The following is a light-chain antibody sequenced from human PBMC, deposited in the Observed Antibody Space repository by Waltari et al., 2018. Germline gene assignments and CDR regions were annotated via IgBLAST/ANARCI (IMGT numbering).Light chain of an antibody. V-gene: IGLV2-23*01. Sequence: QSALTQPASVSGSPGQSITISCTGTSSDVGSYNLVSWYQEHPGKAPKLIIYEDSKRPSGVFNRFSSSKSGNTASLTISGLQAEDEADYYCCSYAGSFTLIFGGGTKLTVL. CDR1: SSDVGSYNL. CDR2: EDS. J-gene: IGLJ2*01. CDR3: CSYAGSFTLI.